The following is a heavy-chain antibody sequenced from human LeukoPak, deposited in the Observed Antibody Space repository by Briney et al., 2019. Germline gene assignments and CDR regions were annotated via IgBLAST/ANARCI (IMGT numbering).Heavy chain of an antibody. CDR3: ARDSTYYYDSGSSGPHYFDS. V-gene: IGHV3-30*01. D-gene: IGHD3-10*01. Sequence: RKSLRLSCAASGFTFSNYAMHWVRQAPGKGLEWVSLISSGGTYEYYADSVKGRFTISRDNSKNTLYLQLNSLRAEDTAVYYCARDSTYYYDSGSSGPHYFDSWGQGTLVTVSS. CDR2: ISSGGTYE. CDR1: GFTFSNYA. J-gene: IGHJ4*02.